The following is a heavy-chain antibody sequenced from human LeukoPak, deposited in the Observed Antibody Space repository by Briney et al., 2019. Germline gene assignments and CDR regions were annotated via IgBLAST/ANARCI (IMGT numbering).Heavy chain of an antibody. J-gene: IGHJ4*02. CDR3: AKQREGISWSPDY. D-gene: IGHD6-13*01. V-gene: IGHV3-30*02. CDR2: IWYGGSTK. CDR1: GFTFSRCG. Sequence: GGSLRLSCAASGFTFSRCGMHWVRQAPGKGLEGVAVIWYGGSTKYYADSVKGRFTISKDNSKNTLYLQMNSLRAGDTAMYYCAKQREGISWSPDYWGQGTLVTVSA.